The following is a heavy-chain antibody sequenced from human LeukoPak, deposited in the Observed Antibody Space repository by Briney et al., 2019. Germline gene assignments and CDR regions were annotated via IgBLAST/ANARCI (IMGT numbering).Heavy chain of an antibody. D-gene: IGHD5-24*01. J-gene: IGHJ4*02. CDR1: GGSFSGYY. CDR2: INHSGST. V-gene: IGHV4-34*01. CDR3: ARGRGPTSEMATITGEDLDY. Sequence: SETLSLTCAVYGGSFSGYYWSWIRQPPGKGLEWIGEINHSGSTNYNPSLKSRVTISVDTSKNQFSLKLSSVTAADTAVYYCARGRGPTSEMATITGEDLDYWGQGTLVTVSS.